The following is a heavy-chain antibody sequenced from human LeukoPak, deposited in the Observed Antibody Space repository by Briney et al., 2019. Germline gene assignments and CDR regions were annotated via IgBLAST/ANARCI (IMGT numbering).Heavy chain of an antibody. D-gene: IGHD6-6*01. Sequence: EASVKVSCKASGYTFTGYYMHWVRQAPGQGLEWMGWINPNSGGTNYAQKFQGRVTMTRDTSISTAYMELSRLRSDDTAVYYCARSDSSSTFYYYYYMDVWGKGTTVTVSS. V-gene: IGHV1-2*02. CDR3: ARSDSSSTFYYYYYMDV. CDR2: INPNSGGT. CDR1: GYTFTGYY. J-gene: IGHJ6*03.